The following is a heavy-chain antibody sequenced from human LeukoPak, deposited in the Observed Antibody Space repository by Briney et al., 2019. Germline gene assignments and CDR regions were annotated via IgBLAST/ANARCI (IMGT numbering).Heavy chain of an antibody. Sequence: SETLSLTCAVSGYSISSGYYWGWMRQPPGKGLGWIGSIYHSWSTYYNPSLKSRVTISVDTSKNQFSLKLSSVTAADTAVYYCARLHPGIAVAGYPDYWGQGTLVTVSS. D-gene: IGHD6-19*01. CDR3: ARLHPGIAVAGYPDY. V-gene: IGHV4-38-2*01. J-gene: IGHJ4*02. CDR2: IYHSWST. CDR1: GYSISSGYY.